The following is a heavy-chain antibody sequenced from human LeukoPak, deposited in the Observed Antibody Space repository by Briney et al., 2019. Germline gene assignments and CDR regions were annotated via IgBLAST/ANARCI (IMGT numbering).Heavy chain of an antibody. CDR1: GGSISSADYY. Sequence: NPSETLSLTCSVSGGSISSADYYWSRIRQPPGRGLEWIGYISYSGSTYYNPSLKSRVMISVDTSKNQFSLKLSSVTAADTAVYYCARELRGSETECFDPWGQGTLVTVSS. V-gene: IGHV4-30-4*01. CDR2: ISYSGST. J-gene: IGHJ5*02. CDR3: ARELRGSETECFDP. D-gene: IGHD3-10*01.